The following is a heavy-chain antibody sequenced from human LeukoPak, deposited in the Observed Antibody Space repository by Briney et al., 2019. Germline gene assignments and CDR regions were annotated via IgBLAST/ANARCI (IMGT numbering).Heavy chain of an antibody. CDR3: ARGAAAAGTDY. CDR2: IYTSGST. V-gene: IGHV4-4*07. CDR1: GGSISSYY. J-gene: IGHJ4*02. Sequence: SETLSLTCTVSGGSISSYYWSWIRQPAGKGLEWIGRIYTSGSTNYNPSLKSRVTISVDKSKSQFSLKLSSVTAADTAVYYCARGAAAAGTDYWGQGTLVTVSS. D-gene: IGHD6-13*01.